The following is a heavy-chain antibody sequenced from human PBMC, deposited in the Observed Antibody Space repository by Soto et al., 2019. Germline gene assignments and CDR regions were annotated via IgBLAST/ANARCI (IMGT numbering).Heavy chain of an antibody. J-gene: IGHJ4*02. V-gene: IGHV1-3*01. Sequence: QVQLVQSGAEVKKPGASVKVSCKASGYTFTSYALHWVRQAPGQRLEWMGWVNAGNGYTKYSQNFQGRVTITRDTSATTPYMELSGLRSEDTAVYYCARPLYADYFDYWGQGTLVTVSS. CDR3: ARPLYADYFDY. CDR2: VNAGNGYT. CDR1: GYTFTSYA. D-gene: IGHD4-17*01.